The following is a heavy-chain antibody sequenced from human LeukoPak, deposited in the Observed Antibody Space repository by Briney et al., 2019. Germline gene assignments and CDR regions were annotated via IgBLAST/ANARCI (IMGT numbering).Heavy chain of an antibody. V-gene: IGHV3-30*04. CDR2: ISYDGSNK. CDR1: GFTFSSYA. J-gene: IGHJ5*02. D-gene: IGHD3-10*01. CDR3: ARDYYGLNWFDP. Sequence: GGSLRLSCAASGFTFSSYAMHWVRQAPGKGLEGVAVISYDGSNKYYADSVKGRFTISRDNSKNTLYLQMNSLRAEDTAVYYCARDYYGLNWFDPGAREPWSPSPQ.